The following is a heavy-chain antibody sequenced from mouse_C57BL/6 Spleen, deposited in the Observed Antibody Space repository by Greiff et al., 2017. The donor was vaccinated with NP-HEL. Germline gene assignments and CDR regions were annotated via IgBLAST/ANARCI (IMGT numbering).Heavy chain of an antibody. CDR1: GYSITSGYY. V-gene: IGHV3-6*01. CDR3: ARGEGSFAY. J-gene: IGHJ3*01. Sequence: EVQLQESGPGLVKPSQSLSLTCSVTGYSITSGYYWNWIRQFPGNKLEWMGYISYDGSNNYNPSLKNRISITRDISKNQFFLKLNSVTTEDTATYYCARGEGSFAYWGQGTLVTVSA. CDR2: ISYDGSN.